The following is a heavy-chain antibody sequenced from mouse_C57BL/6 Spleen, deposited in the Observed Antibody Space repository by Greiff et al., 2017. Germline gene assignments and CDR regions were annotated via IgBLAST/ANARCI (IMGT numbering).Heavy chain of an antibody. D-gene: IGHD4-1*01. CDR2: ISNGGGST. CDR1: GFTFSDYY. CDR3: ARLGTYFDY. Sequence: DVMLVESGGGLVQPGGSLKLSCAASGFTFSDYYMYWVRQTPEKRLEWVAYISNGGGSTYYPDTVKGRFTISRDNAKNTLYLQMSRLKSEDTAMYYCARLGTYFDYWGQGTTLTVSS. J-gene: IGHJ2*01. V-gene: IGHV5-12*01.